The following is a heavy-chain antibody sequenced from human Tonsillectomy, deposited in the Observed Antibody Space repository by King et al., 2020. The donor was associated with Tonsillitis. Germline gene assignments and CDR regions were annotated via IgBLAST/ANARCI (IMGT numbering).Heavy chain of an antibody. CDR3: ATGRVTTVIDY. Sequence: QLVQSGAEVKKPGASVKVSCKVSGYTLSEVSMLWVRQAPGKGPECMGGFDPEDGEAIYAQKFQGRVTMTEDTSSNTAYMELSSLRSDDTAVYYCATGRVTTVIDYWGQGTLVTVSS. D-gene: IGHD4-11*01. V-gene: IGHV1-24*01. J-gene: IGHJ4*02. CDR1: GYTLSEVS. CDR2: FDPEDGEA.